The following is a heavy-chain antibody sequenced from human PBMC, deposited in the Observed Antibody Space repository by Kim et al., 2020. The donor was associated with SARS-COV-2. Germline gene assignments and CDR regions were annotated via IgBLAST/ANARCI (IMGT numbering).Heavy chain of an antibody. CDR3: ARDPVIPFGGARYYFDL. V-gene: IGHV3-11*06. CDR2: ITPTTYT. D-gene: IGHD3-16*01. CDR1: GFILSDFY. Sequence: GGSLRLSCAASGFILSDFYMSWIRQAPGKGLEWISYITPTTYTTYADSVRGRFTISRDNANNSLSLEMNSLRAEDTAIYYCARDPVIPFGGARYYFDLWGRGTLVSVSS. J-gene: IGHJ4*01.